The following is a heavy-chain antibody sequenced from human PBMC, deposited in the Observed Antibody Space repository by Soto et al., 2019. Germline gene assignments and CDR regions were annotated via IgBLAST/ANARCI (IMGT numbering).Heavy chain of an antibody. CDR2: VYHSGST. CDR1: GGSISSDD. CDR3: ASAPNWSYLDY. J-gene: IGHJ4*02. V-gene: IGHV4-59*01. D-gene: IGHD1-20*01. Sequence: PSDTLSLTCSVSGGSISSDDWIWIRQSPGKGLEWIWYVYHSGSTNYNPSLKSRVTISVDTSKNQSSLKMSSVTAADTAVYYCASAPNWSYLDYWRQGTLVTVSS.